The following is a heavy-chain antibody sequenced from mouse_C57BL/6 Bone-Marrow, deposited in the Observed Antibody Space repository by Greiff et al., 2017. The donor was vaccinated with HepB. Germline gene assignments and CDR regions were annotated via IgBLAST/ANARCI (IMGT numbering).Heavy chain of an antibody. V-gene: IGHV6-3*01. D-gene: IGHD1-1*02. CDR2: IRLKSDNYAT. CDR1: GFTFSNYW. J-gene: IGHJ3*01. CDR3: TGLWSITGAY. Sequence: EVQVVESGGGLVQPGGSMKLSCVASGFTFSNYWMNWVRQSPEKGLEWVAQIRLKSDNYATHYAESVKGRFTISRDDSKSSVYLQMNNLRAEDTGIYYCTGLWSITGAYWGQGTLVTVSA.